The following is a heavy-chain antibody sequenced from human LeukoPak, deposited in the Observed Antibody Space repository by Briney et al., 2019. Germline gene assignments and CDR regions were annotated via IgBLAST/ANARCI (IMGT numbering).Heavy chain of an antibody. CDR3: SRYYYYYMDV. CDR2: ISSSGTTI. CDR1: GFTFSSYA. J-gene: IGHJ6*03. V-gene: IGHV3-48*03. Sequence: GGSLRLSCAASGFTFSSYAMSWVRQAPGKGLEWVSYISSSGTTIYYADSVKGRFTISRDNAKNSLYLQMNSLRAEDTAVYYCSRYYYYYMDVWGKGTTVTISS.